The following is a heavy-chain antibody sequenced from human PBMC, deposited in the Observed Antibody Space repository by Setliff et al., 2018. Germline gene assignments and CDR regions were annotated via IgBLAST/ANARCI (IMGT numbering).Heavy chain of an antibody. CDR3: ARVGDGYNLDY. J-gene: IGHJ4*02. V-gene: IGHV1-2*02. CDR1: GYPLTAYY. Sequence: ASVKVSCKASGYPLTAYYIHWVRQAPGQGLEWMGWISPHTGVTNYAQNFQGRVTITADESTSTVFMEVSSLRSDDTAVYYCARVGDGYNLDYWGQGTLVTVSS. D-gene: IGHD5-12*01. CDR2: ISPHTGVT.